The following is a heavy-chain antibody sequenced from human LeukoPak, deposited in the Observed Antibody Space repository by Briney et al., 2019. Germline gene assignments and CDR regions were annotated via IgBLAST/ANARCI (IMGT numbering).Heavy chain of an antibody. J-gene: IGHJ4*02. CDR3: ARGPLINSRGRHAHFDF. V-gene: IGHV1-2*02. CDR1: GYAFTSYY. D-gene: IGHD3-22*01. CDR2: INPNSGDA. Sequence: ASVMVSCTASGYAFTSYYIQWVRQAPGQGLECMGWINPNSGDAHFARNFQDTVTMTRDTSITTVYMSLTRLTSADTAVYYCARGPLINSRGRHAHFDFWGQGTGVTVSS.